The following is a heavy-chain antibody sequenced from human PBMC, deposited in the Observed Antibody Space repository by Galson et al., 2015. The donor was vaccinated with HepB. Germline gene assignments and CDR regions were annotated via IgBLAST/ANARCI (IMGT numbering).Heavy chain of an antibody. J-gene: IGHJ4*02. CDR2: FDPEDGET. V-gene: IGHV1-24*01. CDR1: GYTLTELS. Sequence: QSGAEVKKPGESLRISCKVSGYTLTELSMHWVRQAPGKGLEWMGGFDPEDGETIYAQKFQGRVTMTEDTSTDTAYMELSSLRSEDTAVYYCATWIAAAGKYYFDYWGQGTLVTVSS. CDR3: ATWIAAAGKYYFDY. D-gene: IGHD6-13*01.